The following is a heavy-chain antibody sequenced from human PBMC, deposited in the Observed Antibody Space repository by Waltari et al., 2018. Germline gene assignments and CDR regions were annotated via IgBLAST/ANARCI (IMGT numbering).Heavy chain of an antibody. D-gene: IGHD3-10*01. CDR2: IWYDGSNK. CDR1: GFTFSSYG. Sequence: QVQLVESGGGVVQPGRSLRLSCAASGFTFSSYGMHWVRQAPGKGLEWVAVIWYDGSNKYYADSVKGRFTISRDNSKNTLYLQMNSLRAEDTAVYYCASAYYGSGRGYYYGMDVWGQGTTVTVSS. CDR3: ASAYYGSGRGYYYGMDV. J-gene: IGHJ6*02. V-gene: IGHV3-33*01.